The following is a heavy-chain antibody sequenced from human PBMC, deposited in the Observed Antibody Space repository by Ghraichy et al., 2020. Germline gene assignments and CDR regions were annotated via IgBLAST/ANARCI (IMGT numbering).Heavy chain of an antibody. CDR1: GDSVSSDNYF. V-gene: IGHV4-61*01. D-gene: IGHD2/OR15-2a*01. CDR3: ASRVVRVPPGHYWYFDL. J-gene: IGHJ2*01. CDR2: VYYSGIT. Sequence: SETLSLTCTVSGDSVSSDNYFWSWIRQPPGKGLDWFAYVYYSGITNYNPSLKSRVTISVDTSKNQLSLKLNSVTAADTAVYYCASRVVRVPPGHYWYFDLWGRGTLVAVSS.